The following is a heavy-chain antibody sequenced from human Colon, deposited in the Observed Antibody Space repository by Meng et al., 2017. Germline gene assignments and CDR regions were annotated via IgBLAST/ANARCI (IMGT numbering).Heavy chain of an antibody. D-gene: IGHD5-18*01. CDR2: TYYNGNT. J-gene: IGHJ4*02. CDR1: GGPFSSDNYY. Sequence: QVQLQESGPGLVKPSQTLSLTCNVSGGPFSSDNYYWTWIRQTPGKGLEWIGLTYYNGNTYYNPSLKSRVTISIDTSKNQFSLRLNSVTAADTAVYYCAREFYVDTAMVIDSWGQGTLVTVSS. CDR3: AREFYVDTAMVIDS. V-gene: IGHV4-30-4*01.